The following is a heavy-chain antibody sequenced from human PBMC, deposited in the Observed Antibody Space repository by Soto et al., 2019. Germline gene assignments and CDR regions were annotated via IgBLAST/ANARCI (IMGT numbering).Heavy chain of an antibody. J-gene: IGHJ1*01. CDR1: GGTFGSYA. Sequence: GAAVKVSCKASGGTFGSYAISWVRQAPGQGLEWMGGIIPIFGTANHAQKFQGRVTITADESTSTAYMELSSLRSEDTAVYYFAAAQGRPAAGQHCGQGTMVIVSS. CDR2: IIPIFGTA. V-gene: IGHV1-69*13. D-gene: IGHD6-6*01. CDR3: AAAQGRPAAGQH.